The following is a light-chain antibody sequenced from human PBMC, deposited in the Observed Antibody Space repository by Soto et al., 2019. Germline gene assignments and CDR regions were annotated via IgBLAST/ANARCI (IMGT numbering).Light chain of an antibody. CDR2: KAS. V-gene: IGKV1-5*03. Sequence: DIQMTQSPSTLSASVGDRVTITCRASQSISSWLAWYQQKPGKAPKLLIYKASSLESGVPSRFSGSGSGTEFTLTISSLQPDDFATYYCQQYNRYSPTFGQGDKVEIK. CDR3: QQYNRYSPT. CDR1: QSISSW. J-gene: IGKJ1*01.